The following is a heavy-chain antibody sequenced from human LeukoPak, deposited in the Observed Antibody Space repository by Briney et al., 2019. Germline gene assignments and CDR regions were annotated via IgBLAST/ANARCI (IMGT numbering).Heavy chain of an antibody. V-gene: IGHV3-30*04. CDR2: ISYDGSNK. CDR3: ARGLHGYHYYGMDV. Sequence: GGSLRLSCAASGFTFSSYAMHWVRQAPGKGLEWVAVISYDGSNKYYADSVKGRFTISRDNSKNTLYLQMNSLRAEDTAVYYCARGLHGYHYYGMDVWGQGTTVTVSS. J-gene: IGHJ6*02. CDR1: GFTFSSYA. D-gene: IGHD4-11*01.